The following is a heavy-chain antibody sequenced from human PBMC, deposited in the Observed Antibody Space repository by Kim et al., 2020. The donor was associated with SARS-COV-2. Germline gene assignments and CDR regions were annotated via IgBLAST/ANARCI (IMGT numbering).Heavy chain of an antibody. V-gene: IGHV1-3*01. CDR2: INAGNGHT. CDR1: GYTFTSYA. Sequence: ASVKVSCKASGYTFTSYAIHWVRQAPGQRLEWMGWINAGNGHTKFSQKFQGRVTITRDTIASIAYMELSSLRSEDTAVYYCARDQILWFGTNWFDPWGQGTLVTVSS. D-gene: IGHD3-10*01. CDR3: ARDQILWFGTNWFDP. J-gene: IGHJ5*02.